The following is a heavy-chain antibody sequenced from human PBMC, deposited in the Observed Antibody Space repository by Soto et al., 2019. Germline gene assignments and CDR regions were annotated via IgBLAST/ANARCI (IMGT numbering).Heavy chain of an antibody. CDR1: GGTFSSYA. D-gene: IGHD3-16*02. CDR2: IIPIFGTA. V-gene: IGHV1-69*13. CDR3: ARGRPGLGELSLSSPYDAFDI. Sequence: SVKVSCKASGGTFSSYAISWVRQAPGQGLEWMGGIIPIFGTANYAQKFQGRVTITADESTSTAYMELSSLRSEDTAVYYCARGRPGLGELSLSSPYDAFDIWGQGTMVTVSS. J-gene: IGHJ3*02.